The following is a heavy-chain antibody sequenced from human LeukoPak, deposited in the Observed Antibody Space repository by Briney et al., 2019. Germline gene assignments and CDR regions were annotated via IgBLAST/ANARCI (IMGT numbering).Heavy chain of an antibody. J-gene: IGHJ4*02. CDR3: ARALSFLDRYSYGYEGDY. CDR2: ISSSSSTI. Sequence: GGSLRLSCAASGFTFSSYSMNWVRQAPGKGLEWVSYISSSSSTIYYADSVKGRFTISRDNAKNSLYLQMNSLRAEDTAVYYCARALSFLDRYSYGYEGDYWGQGTLVTVSS. CDR1: GFTFSSYS. V-gene: IGHV3-48*01. D-gene: IGHD5-18*01.